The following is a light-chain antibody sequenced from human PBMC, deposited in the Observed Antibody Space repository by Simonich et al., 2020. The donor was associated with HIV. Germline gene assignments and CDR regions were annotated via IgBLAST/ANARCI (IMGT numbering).Light chain of an antibody. CDR3: CSYAGSSPSVV. CDR1: SSDVGSYNF. Sequence: QSALTQPASVSGSPGQSITISCTGTSSDVGSYNFVSWYQQQPGKAPKLLIYEGSKRPSGVSNRFSCSKSGNTASLTSSGLEAEDEADYYCCSYAGSSPSVVFGGGTKLTVL. CDR2: EGS. V-gene: IGLV2-23*01. J-gene: IGLJ2*01.